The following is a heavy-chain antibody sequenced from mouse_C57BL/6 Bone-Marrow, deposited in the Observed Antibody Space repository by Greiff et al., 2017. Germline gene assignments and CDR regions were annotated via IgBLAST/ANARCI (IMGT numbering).Heavy chain of an antibody. Sequence: EVQLVESGGGLVKPGGSLKLSCAASGFTFSDYGMHWVRQAPEKGLEWVAYISSGSSTIYYADTVTGRFTISRDNAKNTLCLQMTSLRSEDTAMYYCARRWLLSWFAYWGQGTLVTVSA. CDR2: ISSGSSTI. V-gene: IGHV5-17*01. J-gene: IGHJ3*01. CDR1: GFTFSDYG. CDR3: ARRWLLSWFAY. D-gene: IGHD2-3*01.